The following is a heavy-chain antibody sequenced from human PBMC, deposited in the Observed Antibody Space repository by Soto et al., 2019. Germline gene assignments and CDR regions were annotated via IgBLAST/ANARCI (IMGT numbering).Heavy chain of an antibody. CDR3: ARLGSPQDCIIIICYSYYGMDV. J-gene: IGHJ6*04. D-gene: IGHD2-2*01. V-gene: IGHV5-10-1*01. Sequence: GESLKISCKGSGYSFTSYWISWVRQMPGKGLEWMGRIDPSDSYTNYSPSFQGHVTISADKSISTAYLQWSSLKASDTAMYYCARLGSPQDCIIIICYSYYGMDVCCKGTT. CDR2: IDPSDSYT. CDR1: GYSFTSYW.